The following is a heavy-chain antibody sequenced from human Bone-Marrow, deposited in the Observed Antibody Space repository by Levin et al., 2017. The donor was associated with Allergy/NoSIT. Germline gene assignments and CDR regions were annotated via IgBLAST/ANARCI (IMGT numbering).Heavy chain of an antibody. CDR3: ARAGTVSGPHDSFDI. J-gene: IGHJ3*02. V-gene: IGHV1-69*10. Sequence: GASVKVSCKASGGTFTTYAITWVRQAPGQGLEWMGGIIPIFGITKYAHNFQGRLTITADKSTSTAYMELSSLTSEDTAIYYCARAGTVSGPHDSFDIWGQGTMVAVSS. D-gene: IGHD6-19*01. CDR2: IIPIFGIT. CDR1: GGTFTTYA.